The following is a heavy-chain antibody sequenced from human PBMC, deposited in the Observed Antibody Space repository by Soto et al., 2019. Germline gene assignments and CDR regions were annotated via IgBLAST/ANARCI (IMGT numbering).Heavy chain of an antibody. Sequence: SETLSISCTVSDGYISSYYWSWIRQPPGKGLEWIGYIYYSGSTNYNPSLKSRVTISVDTSKNQFSLKLSSVTAADTAVYYCVRFLLGRGNWFDPWAQGSLVTV. D-gene: IGHD1-26*01. V-gene: IGHV4-59*01. J-gene: IGHJ5*02. CDR3: VRFLLGRGNWFDP. CDR2: IYYSGST. CDR1: DGYISSYY.